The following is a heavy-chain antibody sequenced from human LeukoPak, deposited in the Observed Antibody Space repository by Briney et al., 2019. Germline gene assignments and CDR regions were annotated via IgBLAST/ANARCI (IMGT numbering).Heavy chain of an antibody. CDR1: GFTFSTYS. CDR3: ARGYSGFGY. Sequence: GGSLSLSCAASGFTFSTYSMSWVRQAPGKGLEWVANIKPDGGEKSYVDSVKGRFTISRDNTKNSLYLQLNSLRAEDTAVYYCARGYSGFGYWGQGTLLTVSS. J-gene: IGHJ4*02. CDR2: IKPDGGEK. D-gene: IGHD5-12*01. V-gene: IGHV3-7*04.